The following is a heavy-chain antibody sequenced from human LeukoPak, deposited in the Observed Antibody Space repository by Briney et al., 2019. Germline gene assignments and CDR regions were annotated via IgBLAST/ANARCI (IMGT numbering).Heavy chain of an antibody. V-gene: IGHV4-59*01. CDR2: IYYSGST. J-gene: IGHJ4*02. CDR3: ARESDTYYYDSSGYYYGY. Sequence: ASETLSLTCTVSGGSISSYYWSWIRQPPGKGLEWIGYIYYSGSTNYNPSLKSRVAISVDTSKNQFSLKLSSVTAADTAVYYCARESDTYYYDSSGYYYGYWGQGTLVTVSS. CDR1: GGSISSYY. D-gene: IGHD3-22*01.